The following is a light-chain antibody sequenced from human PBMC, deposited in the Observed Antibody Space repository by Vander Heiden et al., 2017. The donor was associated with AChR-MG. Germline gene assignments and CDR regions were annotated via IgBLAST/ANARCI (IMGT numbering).Light chain of an antibody. CDR2: INSDGSH. J-gene: IGLJ2*01. Sequence: QVVLTQSPSASASLGASVKLTCTLSSGHSSFAIAWHQQQPEKGPRYLMKINSDGSHSKGDGIPDRFSGSSSGAERYLTISSLQSEDEADYYCQTWGTGIRVFGGGTKLTVL. CDR3: QTWGTGIRV. CDR1: SGHSSFA. V-gene: IGLV4-69*01.